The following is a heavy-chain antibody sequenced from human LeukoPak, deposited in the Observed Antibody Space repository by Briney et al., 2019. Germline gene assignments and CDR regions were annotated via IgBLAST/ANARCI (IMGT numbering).Heavy chain of an antibody. CDR3: ARPSNYGSGLGILD. D-gene: IGHD3-10*01. CDR1: GGSITSYTYY. J-gene: IGHJ4*02. V-gene: IGHV4-39*01. Sequence: SETLSLTCTVSGGSITSYTYYWGWIRQPPGKGLEWLGSMSYSGSSYYNPSLKSRVTISLDTSKNQFSLKLTSVTAADTAVYYCARPSNYGSGLGILDWGQGTLVIVSS. CDR2: MSYSGSS.